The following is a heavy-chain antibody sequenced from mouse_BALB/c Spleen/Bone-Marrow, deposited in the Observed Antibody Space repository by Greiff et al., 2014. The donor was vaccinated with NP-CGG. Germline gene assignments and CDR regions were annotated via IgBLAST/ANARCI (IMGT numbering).Heavy chain of an antibody. V-gene: IGHV7-3*02. J-gene: IGHJ2*01. CDR2: IRNKANGYTT. CDR3: ARYDVYYYFDY. Sequence: VQLQQSGGGLAQPGGSLRLSCATSGFTFTDYYMSWVRQPPGKALEWLGFIRNKANGYTTEYSASVKGRLTISRDNSQSILYLQMNTLRAEDSATYYCARYDVYYYFDYWGQGTTLTVSS. D-gene: IGHD2-3*01. CDR1: GFTFTDYY.